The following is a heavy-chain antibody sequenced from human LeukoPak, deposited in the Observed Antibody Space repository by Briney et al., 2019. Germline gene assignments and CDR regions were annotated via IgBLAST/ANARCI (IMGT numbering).Heavy chain of an antibody. CDR3: AALRVTTLFDY. J-gene: IGHJ4*02. D-gene: IGHD4-17*01. V-gene: IGHV3-21*01. Sequence: GGSLRLSCAASGFTFSSYSMNWVRQAPGKGLEWVSSISSGCSYMYYADSVKGRFTISRDNAKNSLYLQMNSLRAEDTAVYYCAALRVTTLFDYWGQGTLVTV. CDR1: GFTFSSYS. CDR2: ISSGCSYM.